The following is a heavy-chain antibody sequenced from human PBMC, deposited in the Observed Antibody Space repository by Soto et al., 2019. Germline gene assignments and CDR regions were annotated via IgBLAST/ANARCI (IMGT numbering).Heavy chain of an antibody. CDR1: GGSISTHY. V-gene: IGHV4-59*11. CDR2: IYYSGST. Sequence: SETLSLTCTVSGGSISTHYWSWIRPPAGKGLEWIGYIYYSGSTNYNPSLKSRVTISVDTSKNQFSLKLTSVTAADTAVYYCARDLSSGYYVFDYWGQGTLVTVS. J-gene: IGHJ4*02. CDR3: ARDLSSGYYVFDY. D-gene: IGHD3-22*01.